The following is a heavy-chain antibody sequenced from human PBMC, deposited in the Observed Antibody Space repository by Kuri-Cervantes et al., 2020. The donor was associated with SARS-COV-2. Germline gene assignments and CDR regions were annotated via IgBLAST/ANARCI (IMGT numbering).Heavy chain of an antibody. V-gene: IGHV4-38-2*01. D-gene: IGHD2-2*01. CDR2: IYYSGST. CDR3: GRGPAAIITPYFDY. Sequence: SETLSLTCAVSGYSISSGYYWGWIRQPPRKGLEWIGSIYYSGSTYYNPSLKSRVTISVDTSKNQFSLKLSSVTAADTAVYYRGRGPAAIITPYFDYWGQGTLVTVSS. J-gene: IGHJ4*02. CDR1: GYSISSGYY.